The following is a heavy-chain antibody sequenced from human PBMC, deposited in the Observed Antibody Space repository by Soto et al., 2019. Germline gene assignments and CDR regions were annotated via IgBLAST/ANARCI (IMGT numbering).Heavy chain of an antibody. V-gene: IGHV1-3*01. Sequence: ASVKVSCKASGYTFSTYAMHWVRQAPGQSLEWMGWLNGGTGQTRYSQKFQDRVIITRDTSASTGYMELSSLTSEDTAMYYCARGKGMEENYFYYGLDIWGQGTTVTVSS. CDR1: GYTFSTYA. D-gene: IGHD1-1*01. J-gene: IGHJ6*02. CDR2: LNGGTGQT. CDR3: ARGKGMEENYFYYGLDI.